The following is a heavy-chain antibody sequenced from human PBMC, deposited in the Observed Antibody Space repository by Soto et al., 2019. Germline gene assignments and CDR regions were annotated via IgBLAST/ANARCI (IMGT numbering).Heavy chain of an antibody. J-gene: IGHJ4*02. V-gene: IGHV3-30*18. D-gene: IGHD5-18*01. Sequence: GSLRLSCAASGFTFSRYGMHWVRQAPGKGREWVALISYVGSKTYYADSVKGRFTISRDNSQNTLYLQLSSLRVEDTAVYYCAKVRLRDYSLGYVFDSWGQGTLVTVSS. CDR3: AKVRLRDYSLGYVFDS. CDR2: ISYVGSKT. CDR1: GFTFSRYG.